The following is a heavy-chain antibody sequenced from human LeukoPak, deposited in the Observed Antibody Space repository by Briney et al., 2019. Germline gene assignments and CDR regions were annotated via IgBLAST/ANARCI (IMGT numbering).Heavy chain of an antibody. CDR3: ARVTYNGYQHFDY. CDR1: GGSISTNTYY. Sequence: SETLSLTCIVSGGSISTNTYYWGWIRLPPGKGLEWIGEIHHRGTTYYNPSLRSRVTISVDTSKNQFSLRLTSVTAADTAVYYCARVTYNGYQHFDYWGQGDLVTVS. CDR2: IHHRGTT. V-gene: IGHV4-39*07. D-gene: IGHD3-10*01. J-gene: IGHJ4*02.